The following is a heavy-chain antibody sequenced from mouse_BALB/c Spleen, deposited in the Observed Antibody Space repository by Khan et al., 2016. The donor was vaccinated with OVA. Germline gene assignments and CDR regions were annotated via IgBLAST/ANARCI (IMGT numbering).Heavy chain of an antibody. CDR1: GYTFTDYN. V-gene: IGHV1-18*01. CDR2: ITPNNGGT. CDR3: ARGEFGSPLAY. J-gene: IGHJ3*01. D-gene: IGHD1-1*01. Sequence: VRLQQSGPELVKPGASVKISCKASGYTFTDYNMDWVKQSHGKGLEWIGDITPNNGGTIYNQKFKGKATLTADKSSSTAYMELSSLTSEDTAVYYCARGEFGSPLAYWGQGTLLTVS.